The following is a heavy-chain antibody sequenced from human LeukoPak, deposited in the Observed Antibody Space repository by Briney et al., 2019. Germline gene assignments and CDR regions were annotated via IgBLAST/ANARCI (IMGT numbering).Heavy chain of an antibody. CDR3: AKDYYDSGSYFFDY. Sequence: PGGSLRLSCSASGFTFSSYAMHWVRQAPGKGLEYVSAISSNGGSTYYADSVKGRFTISRDNSKNTLYLQMGSLRAEDTAVYYCAKDYYDSGSYFFDYWGQGTLVTVSS. D-gene: IGHD3-10*01. J-gene: IGHJ4*02. CDR1: GFTFSSYA. V-gene: IGHV3-64D*06. CDR2: ISSNGGST.